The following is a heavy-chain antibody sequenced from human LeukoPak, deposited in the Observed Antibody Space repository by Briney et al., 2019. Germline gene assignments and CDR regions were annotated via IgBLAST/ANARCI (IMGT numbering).Heavy chain of an antibody. J-gene: IGHJ5*02. V-gene: IGHV3-74*01. D-gene: IGHD2-15*01. CDR2: ISSDGSST. CDR3: ARAPLGYCSGGSCYGGFNWFDP. CDR1: GFTFSSYW. Sequence: PGGSLRLSCAASGFTFSSYWMHWVRQAPGKGLVWVSRISSDGSSTSYADSVKGRFTISRDNAKNTLYLQMNSLRAEDTAVYYCARAPLGYCSGGSCYGGFNWFDPWGQGTLVTVSS.